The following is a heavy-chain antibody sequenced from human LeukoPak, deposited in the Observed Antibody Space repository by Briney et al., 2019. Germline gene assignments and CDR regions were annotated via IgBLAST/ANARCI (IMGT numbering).Heavy chain of an antibody. J-gene: IGHJ6*02. CDR2: INPNSGGT. D-gene: IGHD1-26*01. CDR3: AREDGSYPYHYYGMDV. Sequence: ASVKVSCKASGYTFTGYYMHWVRQAPGQGLEWMGWINPNSGGTNYAQKFQGRVTMTRDTSISTAYMELSRLRSDDTAVYYCAREDGSYPYHYYGMDVWGQGTTVTVSS. V-gene: IGHV1-2*02. CDR1: GYTFTGYY.